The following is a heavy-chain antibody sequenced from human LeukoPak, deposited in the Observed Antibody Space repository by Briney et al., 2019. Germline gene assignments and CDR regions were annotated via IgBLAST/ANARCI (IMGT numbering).Heavy chain of an antibody. Sequence: PSETLSLNCAVYGGSFRGYYWSWIRQPPGKGLEWIGEINHSGSTNYNPSLKSRVTISVDTSKNQFSLKLSSVTAADTAVYYCARDVLTGYQTFDYWGQGTLVTVSS. J-gene: IGHJ4*02. CDR2: INHSGST. CDR1: GGSFRGYY. CDR3: ARDVLTGYQTFDY. D-gene: IGHD3-9*01. V-gene: IGHV4-34*01.